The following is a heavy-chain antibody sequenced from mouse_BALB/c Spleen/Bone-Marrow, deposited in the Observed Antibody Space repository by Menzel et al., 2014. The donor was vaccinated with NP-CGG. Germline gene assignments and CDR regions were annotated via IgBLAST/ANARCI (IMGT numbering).Heavy chain of an antibody. CDR2: INPYNGGI. Sequence: VQPQQSGPELVKPGASVKISCKASGYSFTGYFMNWVMQSHGKSLEWIGRINPYNGGIFYNQKFKGKATLTVDKSSNTAHMELRSLASEDSAVYYCARSGDYDGLAYWGQGTLVTVSA. D-gene: IGHD2-4*01. CDR3: ARSGDYDGLAY. J-gene: IGHJ3*01. V-gene: IGHV1-20*02. CDR1: GYSFTGYF.